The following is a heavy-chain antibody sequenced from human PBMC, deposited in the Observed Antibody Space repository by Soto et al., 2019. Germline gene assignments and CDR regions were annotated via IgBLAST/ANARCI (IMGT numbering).Heavy chain of an antibody. Sequence: QVQLVQSGAEVRKPGASVKVSCEASGYTFTSYDIYWVRQATGQGLEWMGWMNPNTGNSGYAQKFQGRVTITADESTSTAYMELSSLRSEDTAVYYCAAASGSYARHFDYWGQGTLVTVSS. V-gene: IGHV1-8*01. CDR2: MNPNTGNS. CDR3: AAASGSYARHFDY. D-gene: IGHD1-26*01. J-gene: IGHJ4*02. CDR1: GYTFTSYD.